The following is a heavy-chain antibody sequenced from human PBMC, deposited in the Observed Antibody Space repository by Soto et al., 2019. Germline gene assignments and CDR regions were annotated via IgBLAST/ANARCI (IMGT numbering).Heavy chain of an antibody. CDR2: IKQDGSEK. J-gene: IGHJ3*02. V-gene: IGHV3-7*01. D-gene: IGHD5-18*01. Sequence: EVQLVESGGGLVQPGGSLRLSCAASGFTFSSYYMSWVRQPPGKGLEWVANIKQDGSEKYYVDSVKGRFTISRDDAENSRYLQMNSLGAEDTAVYYFARDGYSAGFDIWGQGTMVTVSS. CDR3: ARDGYSAGFDI. CDR1: GFTFSSYY.